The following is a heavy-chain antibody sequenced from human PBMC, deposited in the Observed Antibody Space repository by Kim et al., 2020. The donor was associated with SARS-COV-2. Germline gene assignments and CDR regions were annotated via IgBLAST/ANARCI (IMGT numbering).Heavy chain of an antibody. J-gene: IGHJ4*02. D-gene: IGHD3-10*01. CDR2: INHSGST. Sequence: SETLSLTCAVYGGSFSGYYWSWIRQPPGKGLEWIGEINHSGSTNYNPSLKSRVTISVDTSKNQFSLKLSSVTAADTAVYYCARGHVTRGDWGQGTLVTVSS. CDR1: GGSFSGYY. V-gene: IGHV4-34*01. CDR3: ARGHVTRGD.